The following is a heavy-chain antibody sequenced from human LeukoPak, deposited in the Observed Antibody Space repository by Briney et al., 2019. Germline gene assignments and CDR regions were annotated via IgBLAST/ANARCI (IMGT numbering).Heavy chain of an antibody. D-gene: IGHD6-13*01. V-gene: IGHV1-18*01. J-gene: IGHJ4*02. CDR2: ISGYTGNT. CDR1: GYSFTNYG. Sequence: GASVKVSCKASGYSFTNYGVNWVRQAPGQELEWLGWISGYTGNTDYAQKFQGRVTMTTDTSTTTAYMELRSLRSDDTAVYYCARAPRVASTGRFDYWGQGTLVTVSS. CDR3: ARAPRVASTGRFDY.